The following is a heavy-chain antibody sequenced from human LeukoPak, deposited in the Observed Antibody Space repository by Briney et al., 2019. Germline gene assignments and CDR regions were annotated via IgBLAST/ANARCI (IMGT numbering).Heavy chain of an antibody. CDR3: AKDGGLWVSAHWGDS. CDR1: GFSVSSYG. V-gene: IGHV3-23*01. D-gene: IGHD7-27*01. J-gene: IGHJ4*02. Sequence: PGGSLRLSCAASGFSVSSYGMSWARQAPGEGLEWVSLIGCRDVRQYTAVSVKGRFTVSRDNTKNTLFLQMKSLRTEDTAVYYCAKDGGLWVSAHWGDSWGRGTLVTVYS. CDR2: IGCRDVRQ.